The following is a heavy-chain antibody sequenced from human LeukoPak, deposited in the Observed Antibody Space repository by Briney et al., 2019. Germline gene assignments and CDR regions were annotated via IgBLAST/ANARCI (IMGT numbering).Heavy chain of an antibody. CDR3: ARGRLGYYGSGSYHKGFDP. CDR1: GGSFSGYY. V-gene: IGHV4-34*01. J-gene: IGHJ5*02. Sequence: SGTLSLTCAVYGGSFSGYYWSWIRQPPGKGLEWIGEINHSGSTNYNPSLKSRVTISVDTSKNQFSLKLSSVTAADTAVYYCARGRLGYYGSGSYHKGFDPWGQGTLVTVSS. CDR2: INHSGST. D-gene: IGHD3-10*01.